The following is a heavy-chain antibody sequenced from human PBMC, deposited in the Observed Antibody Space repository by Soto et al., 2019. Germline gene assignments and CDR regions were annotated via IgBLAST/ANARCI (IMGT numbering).Heavy chain of an antibody. CDR1: GYTFTSYS. J-gene: IGHJ5*02. CDR2: INPSGDST. V-gene: IGHV1-46*01. Sequence: GASVKVSCKASGYTFTSYSMHWVRQAPGQGLEWMGIINPSGDSTTYAQKFQGRVTMTRDTSTSTVYMELSSLRSEDTAVYYCAIDSPSHDYGDYAKVNWFDPWGQGTQVTVSS. D-gene: IGHD4-17*01. CDR3: AIDSPSHDYGDYAKVNWFDP.